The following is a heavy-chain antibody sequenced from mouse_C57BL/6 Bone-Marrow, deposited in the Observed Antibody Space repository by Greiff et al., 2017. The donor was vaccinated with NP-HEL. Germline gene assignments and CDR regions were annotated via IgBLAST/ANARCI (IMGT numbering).Heavy chain of an antibody. CDR3: ARRDVGYAMDY. J-gene: IGHJ4*01. V-gene: IGHV5-17*01. Sequence: DVHLVESGGGLVKPGGSLKLSCAASGFTFSDYGMHWVRQAPEKGLEWVAYISSGSSTIYYADTVKGRFTISRDNAKNTLFLQMTSLRSEDTAMYYCARRDVGYAMDYWGQGTSVTVSS. CDR2: ISSGSSTI. CDR1: GFTFSDYG. D-gene: IGHD3-3*01.